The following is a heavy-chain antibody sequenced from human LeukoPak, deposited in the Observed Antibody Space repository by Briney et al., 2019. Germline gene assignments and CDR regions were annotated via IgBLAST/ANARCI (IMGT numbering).Heavy chain of an antibody. V-gene: IGHV3-15*01. CDR1: GFTFSSAW. J-gene: IGHJ4*02. CDR3: ATQAYCSRGTCAGFDY. CDR2: IKSKTDGGTT. D-gene: IGHD2-15*01. Sequence: GGSLRLSFTASGFTFSSAWLNWVRLAPGKGLEWVGRIKSKTDGGTTDYAAPVKGRITSSRDDSKNVVYLQMNSLKVEDTAVYYCATQAYCSRGTCAGFDYWGQGTLVTVSS.